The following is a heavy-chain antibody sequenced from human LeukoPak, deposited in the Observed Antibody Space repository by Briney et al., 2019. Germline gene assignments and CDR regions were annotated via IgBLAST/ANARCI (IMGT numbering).Heavy chain of an antibody. CDR2: ISGSGGST. CDR3: ALAYCGGDCYPYYFDY. CDR1: GFTFSSYA. V-gene: IGHV3-23*01. J-gene: IGHJ4*02. D-gene: IGHD2-21*02. Sequence: GGSLRLSCAASGFTFSSYAMSWVRQAPGKGLEWVSAISGSGGSTYYADSVKGRFPISRDNSKNTLYLQMNSLRAEDTAVYYCALAYCGGDCYPYYFDYWGQGTLVTVSS.